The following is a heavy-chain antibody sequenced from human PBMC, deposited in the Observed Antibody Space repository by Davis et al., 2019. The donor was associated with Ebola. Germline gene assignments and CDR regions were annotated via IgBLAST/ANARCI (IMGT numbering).Heavy chain of an antibody. CDR2: IYPGDSDT. CDR1: GYSFTSYW. Sequence: GESLKIPCKGSGYSFTSYWIGWVRQMPGKGLEWMGIIYPGDSDTRYSPSFQGQFTNSADKSISTAYLQWSSLKASDTAMYYCARLGCSGGSCYSGIQDYYYYYGMDVWGQGTTVTVSS. CDR3: ARLGCSGGSCYSGIQDYYYYYGMDV. J-gene: IGHJ6*02. D-gene: IGHD2-15*01. V-gene: IGHV5-51*01.